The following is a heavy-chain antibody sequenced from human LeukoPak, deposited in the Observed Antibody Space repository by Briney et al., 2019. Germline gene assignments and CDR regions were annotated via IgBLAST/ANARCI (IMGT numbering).Heavy chain of an antibody. CDR2: IRQDGNEK. CDR3: AIDNRGTFEF. J-gene: IGHJ4*02. CDR1: GFLFSSYW. D-gene: IGHD1-14*01. Sequence: PGGSLRLSCGASGFLFSSYWMSWLRQTPGKGLEWVANIRQDGNEKRYVDSVKGRFTISRDNAKNSLYVQMNSLRAEDTAVYYCAIDNRGTFEFWGQGTLVTVSS. V-gene: IGHV3-7*03.